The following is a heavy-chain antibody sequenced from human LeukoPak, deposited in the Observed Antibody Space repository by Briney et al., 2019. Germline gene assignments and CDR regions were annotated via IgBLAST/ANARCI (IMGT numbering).Heavy chain of an antibody. J-gene: IGHJ4*02. CDR3: AGGPGYSGYDLDY. D-gene: IGHD5-12*01. CDR2: INHSGST. CDR1: GGSFSGYY. V-gene: IGHV4-34*01. Sequence: TSETLSLTCAVYGGSFSGYYWSWIRQPPGKGLEWIGEINHSGSTNYNPSLKSRVTISVDTSKNQFSLKLSSVTAADTAVYYCAGGPGYSGYDLDYWGQGTLVTVSS.